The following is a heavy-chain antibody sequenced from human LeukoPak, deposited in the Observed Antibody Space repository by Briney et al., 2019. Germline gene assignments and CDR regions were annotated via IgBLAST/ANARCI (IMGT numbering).Heavy chain of an antibody. CDR1: GESFSGYY. CDR2: IYYSGST. CDR3: ARSIVVVPAGLFDP. Sequence: SETLSLTCAVYGESFSGYYWSWIRQPPGKGLEWIGYIYYSGSTNYNPSLKSRVTISVDTSKNQFSLKLSSVTAADTAVYYCARSIVVVPAGLFDPWGQGTLVTVSS. D-gene: IGHD2-2*01. V-gene: IGHV4-59*01. J-gene: IGHJ5*02.